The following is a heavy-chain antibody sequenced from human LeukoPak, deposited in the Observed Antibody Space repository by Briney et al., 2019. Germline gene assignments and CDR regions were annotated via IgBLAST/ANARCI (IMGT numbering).Heavy chain of an antibody. V-gene: IGHV1-18*01. Sequence: ASVKVSCKASGYTFTSYGISWVRQAPGQGLEWMGWISAYNGNTNYAQKLQGRVTMTTDTSTSTAYMELRSLRSDDTAVYYCAGAGITGYSSGWLDYWGQGTLVTVSS. D-gene: IGHD6-19*01. CDR2: ISAYNGNT. CDR3: AGAGITGYSSGWLDY. CDR1: GYTFTSYG. J-gene: IGHJ4*02.